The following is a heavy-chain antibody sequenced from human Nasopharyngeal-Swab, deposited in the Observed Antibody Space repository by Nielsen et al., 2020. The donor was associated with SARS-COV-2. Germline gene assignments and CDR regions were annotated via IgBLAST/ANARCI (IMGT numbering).Heavy chain of an antibody. J-gene: IGHJ4*02. D-gene: IGHD2-2*01. Sequence: VRQAPGKGLEWVAHIKQDGSERYYADSLRGRFTISRDNAKNSLYLQMSGLREDDKAIYYCAGDFYLPVEGHCRSTSCPPGYWGQGIQVTVSS. CDR2: IKQDGSER. CDR3: AGDFYLPVEGHCRSTSCPPGY. V-gene: IGHV3-7*03.